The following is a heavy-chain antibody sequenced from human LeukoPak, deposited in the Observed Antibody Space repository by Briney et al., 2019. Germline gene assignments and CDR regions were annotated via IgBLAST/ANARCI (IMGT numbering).Heavy chain of an antibody. CDR2: IYSGGST. CDR3: ARGLYYFDTSGYLYY. J-gene: IGHJ4*02. CDR1: GFTVSSNY. Sequence: GGSLSLSCAAPGFTVSSNYMSWGRQGQGKGLGGASVIYSGGSTYYADSVKGRFTISRDNSKNTLYLQMNSLRAEDTAVYYCARGLYYFDTSGYLYYWGQGTLVTVSS. D-gene: IGHD3-22*01. V-gene: IGHV3-53*01.